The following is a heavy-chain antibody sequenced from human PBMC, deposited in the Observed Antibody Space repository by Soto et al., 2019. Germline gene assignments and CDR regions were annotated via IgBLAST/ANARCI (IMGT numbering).Heavy chain of an antibody. CDR2: ISPADSDT. Sequence: GESLKISCQGSGYTFTNYWIAWVRQMPGKGLEWMGIISPADSDTRYSPSFQGQVTISADRSINTAYLQWRSLKASYTALYFCPRHAQPLTQSRLLRQNYVMDVWDQETTVTASS. V-gene: IGHV5-51*01. J-gene: IGHJ6*02. CDR1: GYTFTNYW. CDR3: PRHAQPLTQSRLLRQNYVMDV. D-gene: IGHD2-2*01.